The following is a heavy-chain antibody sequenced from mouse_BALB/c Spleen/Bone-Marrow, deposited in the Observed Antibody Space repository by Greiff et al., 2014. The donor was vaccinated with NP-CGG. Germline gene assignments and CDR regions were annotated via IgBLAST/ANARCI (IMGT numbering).Heavy chain of an antibody. J-gene: IGHJ2*01. V-gene: IGHV1-62-2*01. CDR1: GYIFTEFI. D-gene: IGHD1-2*01. CDR2: FYPGSGSI. Sequence: VQLQQSGTGLVKPGASVKLSCKASGYIFTEFIIHWVKQRSGQGLEWIGWFYPGSGSIKYNEKFKDKATLTADSSSSTVYMELSRLTSEDSAVYFCARHGGTATPLDYWGQGTTLTVSS. CDR3: ARHGGTATPLDY.